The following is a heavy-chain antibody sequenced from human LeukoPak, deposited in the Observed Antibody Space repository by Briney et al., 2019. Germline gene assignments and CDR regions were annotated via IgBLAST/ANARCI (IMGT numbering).Heavy chain of an antibody. V-gene: IGHV3-7*01. J-gene: IGHJ3*01. CDR3: ARSNPNRNALDL. D-gene: IGHD1-14*01. CDR2: IKKDGSEV. CDR1: GFTLNSYL. Sequence: GGSLRLSCAAAGFTLNSYLMRWVRQVPGRGLEWVANIKKDGSEVSYLDSVKGRFTVSRDNAKNSLFLQMNSLRGEDTAVYYCARSNPNRNALDLWGQGTMVTISS.